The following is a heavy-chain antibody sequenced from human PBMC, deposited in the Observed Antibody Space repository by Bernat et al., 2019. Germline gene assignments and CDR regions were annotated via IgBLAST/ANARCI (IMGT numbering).Heavy chain of an antibody. J-gene: IGHJ5*02. CDR3: ARERVGPSLANWFDP. CDR2: IKSKTDGGTT. Sequence: EVQLVESGGGLVKPGGSLRLSCAASGFTFSNAWMSWVRQAPGKGLEWVGRIKSKTDGGTTDYAAPVKGRFTISRDDSKNTLYLQMNSLKTEDTAVYYCARERVGPSLANWFDPWGQGTLVTVSS. CDR1: GFTFSNAW. D-gene: IGHD1-26*01. V-gene: IGHV3-15*01.